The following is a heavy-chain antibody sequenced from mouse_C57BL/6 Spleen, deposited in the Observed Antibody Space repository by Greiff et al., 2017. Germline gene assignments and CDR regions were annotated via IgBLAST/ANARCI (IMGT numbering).Heavy chain of an antibody. V-gene: IGHV1-50*01. CDR2: IDPSDSYT. CDR3: ARWLLPNWYFDV. J-gene: IGHJ1*03. CDR1: GYTFTSYW. D-gene: IGHD2-3*01. Sequence: QVQLQQPGAELVKPGASVKLSCKASGYTFTSYWMQWVKQRPGQGLEWIGEIDPSDSYTNYNQKFKGKATLTVDTSSSTAYMQLSSLTSEDSAVYYCARWLLPNWYFDVWGTGTTVTVSA.